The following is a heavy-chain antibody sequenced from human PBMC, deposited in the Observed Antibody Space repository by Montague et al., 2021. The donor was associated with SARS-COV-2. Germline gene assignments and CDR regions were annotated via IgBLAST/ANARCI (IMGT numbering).Heavy chain of an antibody. Sequence: SETLSLTCTVSGASISSRSYYWGWIRQPPGKGLEWIGFKHYSGSTYYNPTLKSRVTISVDTSKNQFSLKLSSVTAADTAVHYCATLPSRITIFGVVQGYYFDDWGQGTLVTVSS. CDR2: KHYSGST. D-gene: IGHD3-3*01. CDR3: ATLPSRITIFGVVQGYYFDD. CDR1: GASISSRSYY. J-gene: IGHJ4*02. V-gene: IGHV4-39*01.